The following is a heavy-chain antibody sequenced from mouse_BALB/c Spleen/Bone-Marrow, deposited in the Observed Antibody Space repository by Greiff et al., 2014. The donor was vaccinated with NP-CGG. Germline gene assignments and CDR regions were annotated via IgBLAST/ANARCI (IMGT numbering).Heavy chain of an antibody. D-gene: IGHD1-3*01. J-gene: IGHJ2*01. CDR3: ARDKSGILFDY. CDR2: IRNKANGYTT. CDR1: GFTFTDYY. Sequence: EVMLVESGGGLVQPGGSLRLSCATSGFTFTDYYMNWVRQPPGKALEWLGFIRNKANGYTTEYSASVKGRFTISRDNSQSILYLQMNTLRAEDSATYYCARDKSGILFDYWGQGTTLTVSS. V-gene: IGHV7-3*02.